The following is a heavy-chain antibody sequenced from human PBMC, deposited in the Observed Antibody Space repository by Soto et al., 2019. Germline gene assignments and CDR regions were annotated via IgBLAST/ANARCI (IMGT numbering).Heavy chain of an antibody. J-gene: IGHJ6*02. CDR2: IMPVFRRP. V-gene: IGHV1-69*13. D-gene: IGHD1-1*01. CDR1: GGTFRTSA. Sequence: GASVKVSCKASGGTFRTSAISWVRQAPGQGLEWVGGIMPVFRRPKYAQNFQDRVTITADESTSTAYMELSSLRSDDTAVYYCARDKDRLQLGGNYYYILDVWGQGTAVTVSS. CDR3: ARDKDRLQLGGNYYYILDV.